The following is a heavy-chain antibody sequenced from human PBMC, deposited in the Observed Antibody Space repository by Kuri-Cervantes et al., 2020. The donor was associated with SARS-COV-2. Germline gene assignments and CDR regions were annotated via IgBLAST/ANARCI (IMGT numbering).Heavy chain of an antibody. CDR2: IIPIFGIA. CDR1: GGTLNSYA. Sequence: SVKVSCKASGGTLNSYAISWVRQAPGQGLEWMGRIIPIFGIANYAQKFQGRVTITADKSTSTAYMELSSLRSEDTAVYYCARVWYYYDSSGPPWYYYYGMDVWGQGTTVTVSS. V-gene: IGHV1-69*04. J-gene: IGHJ6*02. D-gene: IGHD3-22*01. CDR3: ARVWYYYDSSGPPWYYYYGMDV.